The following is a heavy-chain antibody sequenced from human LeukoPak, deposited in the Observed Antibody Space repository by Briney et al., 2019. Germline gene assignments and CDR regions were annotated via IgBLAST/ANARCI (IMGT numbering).Heavy chain of an antibody. V-gene: IGHV3-7*01. CDR2: IKQDGSEK. J-gene: IGHJ4*02. CDR1: GFTFSSYW. D-gene: IGHD5-24*01. CDR3: ARETPRRGETRDGYR. Sequence: TGGSLRLSCAASGFTFSSYWMSWVRQAPGKGLEWVANIKQDGSEKYYVDSVKGRFTISRDNAKNSLYLQMNSLRAEDTAVYYCARETPRRGETRDGYRWGQGTLVTVSS.